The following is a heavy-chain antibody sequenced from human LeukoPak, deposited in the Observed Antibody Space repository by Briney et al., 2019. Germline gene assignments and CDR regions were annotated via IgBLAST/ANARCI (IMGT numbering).Heavy chain of an antibody. CDR1: GFTFDDYA. CDR3: AKDSGDAYDILTGYDY. V-gene: IGHV3-9*01. D-gene: IGHD3-9*01. J-gene: IGHJ4*02. CDR2: ISWNSGSI. Sequence: PGRSLRLSCAASGFTFDDYAMHWVWQAPGKGLEWVSGISWNSGSIGYADSVKGRFTISRDNAKNSLYLQMNSLRAEDTALYYCAKDSGDAYDILTGYDYWGQGTLVTVSS.